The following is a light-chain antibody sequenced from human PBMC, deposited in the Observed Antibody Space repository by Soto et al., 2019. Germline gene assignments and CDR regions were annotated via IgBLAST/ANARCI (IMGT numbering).Light chain of an antibody. CDR3: RQQHSDPQT. CDR1: QGIKND. J-gene: IGKJ1*01. V-gene: IGKV1-17*01. CDR2: AVS. Sequence: DIQMTQSPSSLSASVGDGVTITCRASQGIKNDLAWYQQQPGKAPKRRIYAVSSLQSEVPSTFSGSGSGTEFSLTIISLQPEDVSTYYCRQQHSDPQTFGQGTKVEI.